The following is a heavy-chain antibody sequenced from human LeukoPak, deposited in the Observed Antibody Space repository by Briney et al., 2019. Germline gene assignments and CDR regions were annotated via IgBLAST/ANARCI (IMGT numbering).Heavy chain of an antibody. CDR3: ARDFRTNYYYYMDV. Sequence: GRSLRLSCAASGFTFSSYGMHWVRQAPGKGLEWVAVISYDGSNENYADSVKGRFTISRDNTKNTLYVQMNSLRAEDTALYYCARDFRTNYYYYMDVWGKGTTVTVSS. CDR1: GFTFSSYG. CDR2: ISYDGSNE. D-gene: IGHD1-14*01. V-gene: IGHV3-30*03. J-gene: IGHJ6*03.